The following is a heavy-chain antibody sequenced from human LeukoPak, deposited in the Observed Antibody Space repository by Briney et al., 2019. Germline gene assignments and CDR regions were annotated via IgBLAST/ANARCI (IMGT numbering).Heavy chain of an antibody. D-gene: IGHD4-17*01. J-gene: IGHJ4*02. Sequence: SETLSLTCSVSGGSIIGHWWSWIRQPPGKGLEWIGDVFYSGSNNYNPSLKSRLTISLDTSKNQFSLNLRSVTAADTAMYYCARRNTADASIDFWGQGTLVTASS. CDR1: GGSIIGHW. CDR2: VFYSGSN. CDR3: ARRNTADASIDF. V-gene: IGHV4-59*08.